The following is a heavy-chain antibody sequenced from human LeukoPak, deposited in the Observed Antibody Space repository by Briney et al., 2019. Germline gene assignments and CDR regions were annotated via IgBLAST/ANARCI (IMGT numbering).Heavy chain of an antibody. CDR2: IIPIFGTA. D-gene: IGHD5-18*01. CDR1: GYTFSSYG. J-gene: IGHJ4*02. Sequence: SVKVSCKASGYTFSSYGISWVRQAPGQGLEWMGGIIPIFGTANYAQKFQGRVTITADKSTSTAYMELSSLRSEDTAVYYCATINTAMVRSFDYWGQGTLVTVSS. V-gene: IGHV1-69*06. CDR3: ATINTAMVRSFDY.